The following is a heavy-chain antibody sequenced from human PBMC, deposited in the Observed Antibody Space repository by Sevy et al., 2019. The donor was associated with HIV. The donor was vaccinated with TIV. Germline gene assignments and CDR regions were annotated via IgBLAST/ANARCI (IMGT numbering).Heavy chain of an antibody. V-gene: IGHV3-7*01. CDR1: GFSFSSFW. CDR3: AREGQWSHPGDY. CDR2: IKEDGSEK. Sequence: GGSLRLSCAASGFSFSSFWMSGVRQSPGKGLEWVANIKEDGSEKYYVESVKGRFTISRDNAKNSLYLQMNSLRAEDTAVYYCAREGQWSHPGDYWGQGTLVTVSS. D-gene: IGHD2-15*01. J-gene: IGHJ4*02.